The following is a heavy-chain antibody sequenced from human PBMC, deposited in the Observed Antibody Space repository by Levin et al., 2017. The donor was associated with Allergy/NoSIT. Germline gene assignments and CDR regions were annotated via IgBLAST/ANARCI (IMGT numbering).Heavy chain of an antibody. J-gene: IGHJ4*02. CDR3: AKDDGAAYYSFDS. V-gene: IGHV3-23*01. CDR1: GFTFNTYA. CDR2: VSTDGDYT. D-gene: IGHD1-26*01. Sequence: GGSLRLSCAASGFTFNTYAMNWVRQAPGQGLEWVSSVSTDGDYTFYADSVKRRFTISRDNSRNTLFLQMNSLGAEDTALYYCAKDDGAAYYSFDSWGQGTLVTVSS.